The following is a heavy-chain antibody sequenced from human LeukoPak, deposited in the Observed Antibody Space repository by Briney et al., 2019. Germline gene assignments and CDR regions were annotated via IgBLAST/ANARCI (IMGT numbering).Heavy chain of an antibody. CDR3: ARAVYSSSALDY. J-gene: IGHJ4*02. CDR2: NYYGGTT. V-gene: IGHV4-59*01. D-gene: IGHD6-13*01. Sequence: SETLSLTCAFSGSSINSYYWSWIRQPPGKGLEWIGYNYYGGTTNYNPSLKSRVTISVDTSKNQFSLKLTSVTTADTAVYYCARAVYSSSALDYWGQGTLVTVSS. CDR1: GSSINSYY.